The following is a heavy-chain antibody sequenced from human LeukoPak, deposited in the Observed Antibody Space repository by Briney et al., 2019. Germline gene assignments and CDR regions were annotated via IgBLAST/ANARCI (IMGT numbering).Heavy chain of an antibody. CDR1: GYSFTTYY. J-gene: IGHJ4*02. CDR2: MNPRGGST. D-gene: IGHD4-23*01. V-gene: IGHV1-46*01. Sequence: ASVKVSCKASGYSFTTYYMHWMRQAPGQGLEWMGTMNPRGGSTNYAQKFQGRVTMIRDPSTSTVYMELSSLRFEDTAVYYCARVDDYGGNSVGYWGRGTLVTVSS. CDR3: ARVDDYGGNSVGY.